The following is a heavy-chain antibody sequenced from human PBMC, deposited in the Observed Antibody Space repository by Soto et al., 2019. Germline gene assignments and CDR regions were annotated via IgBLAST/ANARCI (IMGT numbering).Heavy chain of an antibody. Sequence: SCKASGGTFSSYAMSWVRQAPGTGLEWVSTISVSGGSTYYADSVKGRFTISRDNSKNTLYLQMKRLRAEDTAVYYCAKDTGXYDILTGYLVQSNTFDSWGQGTMVTVSS. J-gene: IGHJ3*02. CDR2: ISVSGGST. CDR3: AKDTGXYDILTGYLVQSNTFDS. CDR1: GGTFSSYA. V-gene: IGHV3-23*01. D-gene: IGHD3-9*01.